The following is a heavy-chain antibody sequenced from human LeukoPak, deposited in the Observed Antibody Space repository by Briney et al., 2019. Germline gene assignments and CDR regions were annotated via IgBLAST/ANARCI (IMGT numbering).Heavy chain of an antibody. J-gene: IGHJ4*02. CDR3: ARSPRRRLQGPGPFDY. D-gene: IGHD4-11*01. CDR2: IYYSGST. Sequence: PSETLSLTCTVSGGSISSGDYYWSWIRQPPGKDLEWIGYIYYSGSTYYNPSLKSRVTISVDTSKNQFSLKLSSVTAADTAVYYCARSPRRRLQGPGPFDYWGQGTLVTVSS. CDR1: GGSISSGDYY. V-gene: IGHV4-30-4*01.